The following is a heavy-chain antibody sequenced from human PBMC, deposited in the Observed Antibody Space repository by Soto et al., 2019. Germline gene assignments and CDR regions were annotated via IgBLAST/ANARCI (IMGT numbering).Heavy chain of an antibody. V-gene: IGHV4-39*01. Sequence: SETLSLTCTVSGGSISSSSYYWGWICQPPGKGLEWIGSIYYSGSTYYNPSLKSRVTISVDTSKNQFSLKLSSVTAADTAVYYCARVPAGGSITGTGGFFDYWGQGTLVTVSS. CDR2: IYYSGST. CDR3: ARVPAGGSITGTGGFFDY. D-gene: IGHD1-20*01. J-gene: IGHJ4*02. CDR1: GGSISSSSYY.